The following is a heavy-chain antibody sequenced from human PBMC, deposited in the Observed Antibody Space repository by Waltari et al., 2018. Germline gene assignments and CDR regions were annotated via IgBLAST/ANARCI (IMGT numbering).Heavy chain of an antibody. CDR2: IKQDGSEK. D-gene: IGHD6-19*01. V-gene: IGHV3-7*01. J-gene: IGHJ4*02. CDR3: ARDLPWGGCPIR. CDR1: GFTFGSYW. Sequence: EVQLVESGGGLVQPGGALRLSCAASGFTFGSYWMSWVRQAPGKGLEWVANIKQDGSEKYYVDSEKGRFTISRDNAKNSLYLQMNSLRAEDTAVYYCARDLPWGGCPIRWGQGTLVTVSS.